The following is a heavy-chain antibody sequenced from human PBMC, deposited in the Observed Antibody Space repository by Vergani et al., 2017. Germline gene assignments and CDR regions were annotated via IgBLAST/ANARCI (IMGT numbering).Heavy chain of an antibody. Sequence: QVQLQESGPGLVKPSETLSLTCAVSGYSIRSANYRGWIRQTPGKGLEWIGTIHYGGSTYYNPSFKTPVTISVDTSKNQLFLKLTSVTAADTALYYCARHVGYGDSNYSGDWFDPWGQGNLVTVSS. V-gene: IGHV4-38-2*01. CDR3: ARHVGYGDSNYSGDWFDP. CDR1: GYSIRSANY. D-gene: IGHD4-17*01. J-gene: IGHJ5*02. CDR2: IHYGGST.